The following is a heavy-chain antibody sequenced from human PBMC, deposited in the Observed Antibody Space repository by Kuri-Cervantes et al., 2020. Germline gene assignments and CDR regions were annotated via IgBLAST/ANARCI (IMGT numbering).Heavy chain of an antibody. CDR2: IYYSGST. CDR1: GGSISSGSYY. J-gene: IGHJ3*02. D-gene: IGHD6-13*01. CDR3: GLAAAEVKDAFDI. V-gene: IGHV4-30-4*01. Sequence: SETLSLTCTVSGGSISSGSYYWSWIRQPPGKGLEWIGYIYYSGSTYYNPSLKSRVTISVDTSKNQFSLKLSSVTAADTAVYYCGLAAAEVKDAFDIWGQGTMVTVSS.